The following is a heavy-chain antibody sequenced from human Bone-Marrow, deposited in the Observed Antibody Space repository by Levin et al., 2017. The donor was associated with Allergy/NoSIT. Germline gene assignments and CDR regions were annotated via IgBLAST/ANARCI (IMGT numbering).Heavy chain of an antibody. CDR2: IKKDGSEK. CDR3: ARDLDSSAWYEGSSFDI. V-gene: IGHV3-7*01. CDR1: GFTFTTYW. J-gene: IGHJ3*02. Sequence: QPGGSLRLSCSASGFTFTTYWMSWVRQAPGKGLEWVANIKKDGSEKYYVDSVKGRFIISRDNAKKSLFLQMNSLRAEDTAVYYCARDLDSSAWYEGSSFDIWGQGTMVTVAS. D-gene: IGHD6-13*01.